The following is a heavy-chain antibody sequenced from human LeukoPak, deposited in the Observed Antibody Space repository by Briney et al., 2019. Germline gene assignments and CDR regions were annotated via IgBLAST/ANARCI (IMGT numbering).Heavy chain of an antibody. D-gene: IGHD2-2*01. CDR3: ARSVGYCSSTTCWYYFDY. Sequence: ASVKVSCKASGGTFSVYAISWVRQAPGQGLEWMGGIIPIFGTANYAQKFQGRVTITADESTSTAYMELSSLRSEDTAVYYCARSVGYCSSTTCWYYFDYWGQGTLVTVSS. V-gene: IGHV1-69*01. CDR1: GGTFSVYA. CDR2: IIPIFGTA. J-gene: IGHJ4*02.